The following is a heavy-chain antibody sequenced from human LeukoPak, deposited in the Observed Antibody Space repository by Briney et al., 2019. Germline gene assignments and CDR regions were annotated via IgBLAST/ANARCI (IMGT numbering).Heavy chain of an antibody. Sequence: GASVKVSCKASGYTFTSYGISWVRQAPGQGLEWMGWISAYNGNTNYAQKLQGRVTMTTDTSTSTAYMELRSLRSDDTAVYYCARVNSRLAVSGYGHYDYWGQGTLSPSPQ. CDR2: ISAYNGNT. CDR3: ARVNSRLAVSGYGHYDY. D-gene: IGHD5-12*01. V-gene: IGHV1-18*04. CDR1: GYTFTSYG. J-gene: IGHJ4*02.